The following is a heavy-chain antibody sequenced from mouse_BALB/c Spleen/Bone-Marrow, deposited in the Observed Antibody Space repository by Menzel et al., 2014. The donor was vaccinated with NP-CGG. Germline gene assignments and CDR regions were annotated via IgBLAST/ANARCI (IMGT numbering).Heavy chain of an antibody. J-gene: IGHJ3*01. CDR1: GYAFTSYF. Sequence: QVQLKESGPELVKPGASVKMSCKASGYAFTSYFIHWVKQRPGQGLEWIGWIYPGDGSTKYNEKFEGKTTLTADKSSSTAYMLLSSLTSEDSAIYFCARGDYYCGSGRAWFAYWGQETLVTVSA. V-gene: IGHV1S56*01. D-gene: IGHD1-1*01. CDR3: ARGDYYCGSGRAWFAY. CDR2: IYPGDGST.